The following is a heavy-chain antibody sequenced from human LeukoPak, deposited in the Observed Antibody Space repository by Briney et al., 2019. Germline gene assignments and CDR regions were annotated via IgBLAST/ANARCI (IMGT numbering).Heavy chain of an antibody. CDR2: INHAGSEK. J-gene: IGHJ4*02. CDR3: VRSLERFGTRDY. Sequence: GGSLRLSCAAYEFIFGAYWMTWVRQAPGKGLEWVANINHAGSEKYYMDSVKGRFTISRDNAKKSLFLQMNSLTAEDTGLYYCVRSLERFGTRDYWGQGTLVTVSS. D-gene: IGHD3-10*01. CDR1: EFIFGAYW. V-gene: IGHV3-7*01.